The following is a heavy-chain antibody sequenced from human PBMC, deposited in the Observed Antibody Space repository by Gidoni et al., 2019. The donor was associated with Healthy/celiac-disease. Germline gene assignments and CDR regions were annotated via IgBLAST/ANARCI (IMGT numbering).Heavy chain of an antibody. Sequence: QVTLRESGPALAKPTQTLTLTCTFSGFSLSTSGMCVSWIRQPPGKALEWLARIDWDDDKYYSTSLKTRLTISKDTSKNQVVLTMTNMDPVDTATYYCARTQVVPAAMGYDPWGQGTLVTVSS. CDR2: IDWDDDK. CDR1: GFSLSTSGMC. J-gene: IGHJ5*02. D-gene: IGHD2-2*01. V-gene: IGHV2-70*15. CDR3: ARTQVVPAAMGYDP.